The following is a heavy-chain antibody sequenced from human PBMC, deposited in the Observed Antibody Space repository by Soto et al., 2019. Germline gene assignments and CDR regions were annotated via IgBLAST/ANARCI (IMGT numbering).Heavy chain of an antibody. CDR3: ARKMNTAKAYGLDD. J-gene: IGHJ6*02. D-gene: IGHD4-17*01. CDR1: GGTFSTYT. Sequence: QVQLVQSGAEVKKPGSSVKVSCKASGGTFSTYTISWVRQAPGQGLEWMGGIIPIFGTPTYAQEFQGRATITADESTTTAYMELSSLRSEDTAVYYCARKMNTAKAYGLDDWGQGTTDTVSS. V-gene: IGHV1-69*01. CDR2: IIPIFGTP.